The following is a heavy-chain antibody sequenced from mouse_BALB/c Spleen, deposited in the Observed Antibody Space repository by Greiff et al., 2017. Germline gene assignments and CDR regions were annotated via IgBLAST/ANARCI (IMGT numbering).Heavy chain of an antibody. D-gene: IGHD5-1-1*01. Sequence: EVQLQQSGPGLVKPSQSLSLTCSVTGYSITSGYYWNWIRQFPGNTLEWMGYISYDGSNNYNPSLKNRISITRDTSKNQFFLKLNSVTTEDTATYYCARYTVFDYWGQGTTLTVSS. CDR1: GYSITSGYY. J-gene: IGHJ2*01. CDR2: ISYDGSN. V-gene: IGHV3-6*02. CDR3: ARYTVFDY.